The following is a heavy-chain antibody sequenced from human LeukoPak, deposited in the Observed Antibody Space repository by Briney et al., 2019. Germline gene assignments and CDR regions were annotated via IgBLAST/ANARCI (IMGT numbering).Heavy chain of an antibody. CDR2: IIPILGIA. Sequence: SVKVSCKASGGTFSSYAISWVRQAPGQGLEWMGRIIPILGIANYAQKFQGRVTITADKSTSTAYMELSSLRSEGTAVYYCAREGNDYVWGSYRSFDYWGQGTLVTVSS. CDR3: AREGNDYVWGSYRSFDY. V-gene: IGHV1-69*04. CDR1: GGTFSSYA. J-gene: IGHJ4*02. D-gene: IGHD3-16*02.